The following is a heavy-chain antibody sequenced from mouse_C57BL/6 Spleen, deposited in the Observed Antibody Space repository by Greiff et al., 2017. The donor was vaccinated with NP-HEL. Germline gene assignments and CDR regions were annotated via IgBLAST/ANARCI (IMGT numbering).Heavy chain of an antibody. CDR3: ARSITTVVAKGFDY. D-gene: IGHD1-1*01. CDR2: INPSTGGT. Sequence: EVQLQQSGPELVKPGASVKISCKASGYSFTGYYMNWVKQSPEKSLEWIGEINPSTGGTTYNQKFKAKATLTVDKSSSTAYMQLKSLTSEDSAVYYCARSITTVVAKGFDYWGQGTTLTVSS. J-gene: IGHJ2*01. V-gene: IGHV1-42*01. CDR1: GYSFTGYY.